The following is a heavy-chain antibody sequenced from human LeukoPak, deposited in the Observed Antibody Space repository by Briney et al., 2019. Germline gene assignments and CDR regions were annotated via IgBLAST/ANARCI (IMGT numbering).Heavy chain of an antibody. J-gene: IGHJ4*02. CDR3: ARMSIEEWGYGGNSIPSYYFDY. V-gene: IGHV4-34*01. Sequence: PSETLSLTCAVYGGSFSGYYWSWIRQPPGKGLEWIGEINHSGSTNYNPSLKSRVTMSVDTSKNQFSLKLSSVTAADTAVYYCARMSIEEWGYGGNSIPSYYFDYWGQGTLVTVSS. CDR2: INHSGST. CDR1: GGSFSGYY. D-gene: IGHD4-23*01.